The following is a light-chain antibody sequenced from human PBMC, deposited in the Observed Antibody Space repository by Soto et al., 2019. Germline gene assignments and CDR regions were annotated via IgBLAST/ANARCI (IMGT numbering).Light chain of an antibody. CDR1: SSDVGSYNL. CDR2: EVS. CDR3: CSKSGGTSVI. J-gene: IGLJ2*01. V-gene: IGLV2-23*02. Sequence: QSVLTQPASVSESPGQSITISCTGTSSDVGSYNLVSWYQQHPGKVPKLVIYEVSNRPSGVSARFSGSKSGNTASLTISGLQVEEEADYYCCSKSGGTSVIFGGGTKVTVL.